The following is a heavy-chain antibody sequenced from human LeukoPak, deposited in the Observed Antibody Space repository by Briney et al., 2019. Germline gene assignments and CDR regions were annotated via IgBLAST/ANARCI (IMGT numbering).Heavy chain of an antibody. CDR2: IIPIFGTA. CDR1: GGTFSSYA. J-gene: IGHJ4*02. D-gene: IGHD6-19*01. V-gene: IGHV1-69*13. Sequence: ASVKVSFKASGGTFSSYAISWVRQAPGQGLEWMGGIIPIFGTANYAQKFQGRVTITADESTSTAYMELSSLRSEDTAVYYCASPHSSGWYSRFDYWGQGTLVTVSS. CDR3: ASPHSSGWYSRFDY.